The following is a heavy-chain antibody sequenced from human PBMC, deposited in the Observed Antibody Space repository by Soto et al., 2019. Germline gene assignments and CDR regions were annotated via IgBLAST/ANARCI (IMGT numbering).Heavy chain of an antibody. Sequence: GGSLRLSCAASGFPFSTYALSWVRQAPGKGLEWIAAISGGDFVTWYADSVKGRFTISRDNFRDSLYLQMSNLRGDDTALYYCARDRSYPRGTFDIWGQGTMVTVSS. V-gene: IGHV3-23*01. CDR1: GFPFSTYA. CDR2: ISGGDFVT. CDR3: ARDRSYPRGTFDI. J-gene: IGHJ3*02.